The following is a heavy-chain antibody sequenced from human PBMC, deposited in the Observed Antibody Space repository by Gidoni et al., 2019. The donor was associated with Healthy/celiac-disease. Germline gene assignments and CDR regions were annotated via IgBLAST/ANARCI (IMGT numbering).Heavy chain of an antibody. V-gene: IGHV3-13*01. CDR2: IGTAGDT. CDR1: GFTFSSYD. CDR3: ARAVYYYDSSGYYWFDP. D-gene: IGHD3-22*01. J-gene: IGHJ5*02. Sequence: EVQLVESGVGLVQPGGSLRLSCAASGFTFSSYDMHCVRQATGKGLEWVSAIGTAGDTYYPGSVKGRFTISRENAKNSLYLQMNSLRAGDTAVYYCARAVYYYDSSGYYWFDPWGQGTLVTVSS.